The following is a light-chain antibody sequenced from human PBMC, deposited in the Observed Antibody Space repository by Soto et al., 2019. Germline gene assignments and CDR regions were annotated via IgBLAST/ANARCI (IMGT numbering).Light chain of an antibody. J-gene: IGKJ3*01. Sequence: AIQMTQSPSSLSASVGDRVTITCRASQGIRNDLGWYQQKPGKAPKLLIYGASSLPSGVPSRFSGSGSGTDFTLTISSLQPEDFATYYCLQDYNYPLTFGPGTKVDIK. CDR1: QGIRND. V-gene: IGKV1-6*01. CDR2: GAS. CDR3: LQDYNYPLT.